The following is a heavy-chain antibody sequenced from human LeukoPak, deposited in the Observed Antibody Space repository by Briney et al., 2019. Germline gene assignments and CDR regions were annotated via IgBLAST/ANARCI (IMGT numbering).Heavy chain of an antibody. CDR3: GRGDYSSGWYLDH. Sequence: GGSLRLSCAASGFNFSSYEMIWVRQAPGKGLEWISYISTSGSTIYYGDSVGGRFTISRDNAKNSLYLQMNSLRAEDTAVYYCGRGDYSSGWYLDHWGQGTLVTVSS. V-gene: IGHV3-48*03. CDR1: GFNFSSYE. CDR2: ISTSGSTI. J-gene: IGHJ4*02. D-gene: IGHD6-25*01.